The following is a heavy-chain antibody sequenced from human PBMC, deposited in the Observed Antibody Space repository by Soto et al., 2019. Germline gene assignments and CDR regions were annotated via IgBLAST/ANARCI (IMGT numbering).Heavy chain of an antibody. CDR2: IYYSGST. CDR3: ARHTWGRQRGWFDP. D-gene: IGHD2-2*01. V-gene: IGHV4-39*01. J-gene: IGHJ5*02. Sequence: QLQLQESGPGLVKPSETLSLTCTVSGGSISSTSYYWGWIRQPLGKGLEWIGSIYYSGSTYYNPSLQSRVTMSVDTSKNQSSLKLSSVTAADTAVYYCARHTWGRQRGWFDPWGQGTLVTVSS. CDR1: GGSISSTSYY.